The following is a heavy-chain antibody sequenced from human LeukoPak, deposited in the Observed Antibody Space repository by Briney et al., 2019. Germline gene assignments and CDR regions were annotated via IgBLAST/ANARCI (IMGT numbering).Heavy chain of an antibody. CDR1: DGSISDSY. J-gene: IGHJ4*02. Sequence: PSETLSLTCTVSDGSISDSYWSWIRQSPGKGLEWIGYIFYTGFTHYNPSLESRVTISVDTSKNQFSLELSSVTAADTAVYYCAREGRSATRGYWGQGTLVTVSS. V-gene: IGHV4-59*12. D-gene: IGHD5-12*01. CDR2: IFYTGFT. CDR3: AREGRSATRGY.